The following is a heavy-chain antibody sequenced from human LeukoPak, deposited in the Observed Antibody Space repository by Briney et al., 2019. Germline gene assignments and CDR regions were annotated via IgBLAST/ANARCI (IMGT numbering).Heavy chain of an antibody. CDR3: ASGDLVRFDY. V-gene: IGHV3-23*01. CDR1: GFTFSIYA. Sequence: GGSLRLSCAASGFTFSIYAMSWVREVPGKGLEGVSAISGSGGSTYYADSVKGRFTISRDNAKNTLYLQMHSLRAEDTAVYYCASGDLVRFDYWGQGTLVTVSS. CDR2: ISGSGGST. J-gene: IGHJ4*02. D-gene: IGHD4/OR15-4a*01.